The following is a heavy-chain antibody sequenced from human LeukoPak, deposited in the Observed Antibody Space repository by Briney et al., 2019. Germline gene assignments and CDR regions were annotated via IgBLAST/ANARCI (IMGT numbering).Heavy chain of an antibody. V-gene: IGHV3-74*01. D-gene: IGHD6-13*01. CDR3: ARRSIAAAGPSDY. CDR1: GFTFSSYW. CDR2: INSDGSST. J-gene: IGHJ4*02. Sequence: GGSLRLSCAASGFTFSSYWMHWVRQAPGKGLVWVSRINSDGSSTSYADSVKGRFTISRDNSKNTLYLQMNSLRAEDTAVYYCARRSIAAAGPSDYWGQGTLVTASS.